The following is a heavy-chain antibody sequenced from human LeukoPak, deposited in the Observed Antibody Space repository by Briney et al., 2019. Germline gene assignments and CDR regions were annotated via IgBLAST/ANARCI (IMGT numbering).Heavy chain of an antibody. J-gene: IGHJ2*01. D-gene: IGHD3-9*01. V-gene: IGHV3-21*01. CDR3: ARNHYDILTGYSSPYWYFDL. Sequence: GGSLRLSCAASGFTFGPYSMNWVRQAPGKGLEWVSSITGSSSDKKNEDSVDGRVSISSANAKNSPSLQMNSLRVEGTAMYYCARNHYDILTGYSSPYWYFDLWGRGTVVAVS. CDR2: ITGSSSDK. CDR1: GFTFGPYS.